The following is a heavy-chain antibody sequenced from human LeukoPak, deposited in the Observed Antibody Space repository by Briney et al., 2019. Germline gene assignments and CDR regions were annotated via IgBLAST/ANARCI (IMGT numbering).Heavy chain of an antibody. V-gene: IGHV4-59*13. D-gene: IGHD4-23*01. CDR2: IYYRGST. CDR3: ARDGGGKSRPFDY. CDR1: GGSLSSYY. J-gene: IGHJ4*02. Sequence: SETLSLTCTVSGGSLSSYYWSWIRRPPGKGLEWIGNIYYRGSTNYNPSLKSRVTMSVDTSKNQFSLKVSSVTAADTAVYYCARDGGGKSRPFDYWGQGTPVTVSS.